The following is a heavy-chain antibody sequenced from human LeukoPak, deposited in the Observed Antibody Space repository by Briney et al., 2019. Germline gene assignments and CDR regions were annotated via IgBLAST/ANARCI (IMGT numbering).Heavy chain of an antibody. CDR1: GFTFSSYG. CDR3: AKRYGSGYYYFDY. Sequence: GGSLRLSCAASGFTFSSYGMSWVRQAPGKGLEWVSGISSSGGSTYYADSVKGRFTISRDNSKNTLYLQMNSLRAEDTAVYYCAKRYGSGYYYFDYWGQGTLVTVSS. V-gene: IGHV3-23*01. D-gene: IGHD3-10*01. J-gene: IGHJ4*02. CDR2: ISSSGGST.